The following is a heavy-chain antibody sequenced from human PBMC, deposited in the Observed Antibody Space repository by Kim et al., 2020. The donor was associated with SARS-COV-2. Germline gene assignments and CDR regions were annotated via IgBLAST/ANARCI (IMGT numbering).Heavy chain of an antibody. D-gene: IGHD2-21*02. Sequence: GGSLRLSCTASGFTFGDYAMSWFRQAPGKGLEWVGFIRSKAYGGTTEYAASVKGRFTISRDDSKSIAYLQMNSLKTEDTAVYYCTRVAANRHIVVVTESQPFDYWGQGTLVTVSS. J-gene: IGHJ4*02. CDR2: IRSKAYGGTT. CDR3: TRVAANRHIVVVTESQPFDY. V-gene: IGHV3-49*03. CDR1: GFTFGDYA.